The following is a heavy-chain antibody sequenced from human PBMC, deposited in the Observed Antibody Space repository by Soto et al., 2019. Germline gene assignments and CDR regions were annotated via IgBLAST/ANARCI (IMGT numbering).Heavy chain of an antibody. D-gene: IGHD6-6*01. CDR1: GFTFSSYS. Sequence: GGSLRLSCAASGFTFSSYSMNWVRQAPGKRLEWVSSISSSSSYIYYADSVKGRFTISGDNAKNSLYLQMNSLRAEDTAVYYCARADYSSLAYYYFDYWGQGTLVTASS. V-gene: IGHV3-21*01. J-gene: IGHJ4*02. CDR3: ARADYSSLAYYYFDY. CDR2: ISSSSSYI.